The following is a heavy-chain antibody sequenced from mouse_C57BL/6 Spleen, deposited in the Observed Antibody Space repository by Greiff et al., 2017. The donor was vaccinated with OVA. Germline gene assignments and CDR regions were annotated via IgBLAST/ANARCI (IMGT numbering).Heavy chain of an antibody. CDR2: IYPSDSET. J-gene: IGHJ3*01. CDR3: AREGNSNWCAY. CDR1: GYTFTSYW. D-gene: IGHD2-5*01. Sequence: VKLQQPGAELVRPGSSVKLSCKASGYTFTSYWMDWVKQRPGQGLEWIGNIYPSDSETHYNQKFKDKATLTVDKSSSTAYMQLSSLTSEDSAVYYCAREGNSNWCAYWGQGTLVTVSA. V-gene: IGHV1-61*01.